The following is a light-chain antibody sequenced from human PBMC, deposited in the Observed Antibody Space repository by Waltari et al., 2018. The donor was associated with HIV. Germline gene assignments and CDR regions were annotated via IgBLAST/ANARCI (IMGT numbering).Light chain of an antibody. CDR1: SGHSSSA. Sequence: QLVLRQSPSASASLGASVKLTCTLRSGHSSSALAWHQQQPEKGPQYLMKVNSDGSHTKGDGIPDRFSGSSSGAERYLTISSLQSEDEADYYCQTWVTGILVFGGGTKLTVL. CDR3: QTWVTGILV. V-gene: IGLV4-69*01. CDR2: VNSDGSH. J-gene: IGLJ3*02.